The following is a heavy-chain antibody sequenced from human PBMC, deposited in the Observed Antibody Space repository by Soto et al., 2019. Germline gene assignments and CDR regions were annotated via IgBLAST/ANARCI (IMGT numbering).Heavy chain of an antibody. CDR1: GFNFITYS. V-gene: IGHV3-21*01. CDR3: VRDGLDYYDTERLYFDN. J-gene: IGHJ4*02. D-gene: IGHD3-22*01. CDR2: IRSSAVYI. Sequence: EVQLVESGGGPVRPGGSLKLSCAASGFNFITYSLSWVRQAPGKGLEWVASIRSSAVYIDYADSVKGRFTISRDNANTSLYLQMNSLRAEDTATYYCVRDGLDYYDTERLYFDNWGQGTLVTVSS.